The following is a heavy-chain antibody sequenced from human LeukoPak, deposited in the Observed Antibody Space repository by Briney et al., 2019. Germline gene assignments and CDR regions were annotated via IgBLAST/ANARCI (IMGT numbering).Heavy chain of an antibody. CDR1: GFTFSIYE. CDR3: ARVTVSSSEVIFDY. J-gene: IGHJ4*02. D-gene: IGHD1-20*01. V-gene: IGHV3-74*01. CDR2: INSDGSTI. Sequence: PGGSLRLSCAASGFTFSIYEMNWVRQAPGKGLMWVSRINSDGSTITYGDSVKGRFTISRDNAKNTLYLQMNSLRAEDTAVYYCARVTVSSSEVIFDYWGQGSLVTVSS.